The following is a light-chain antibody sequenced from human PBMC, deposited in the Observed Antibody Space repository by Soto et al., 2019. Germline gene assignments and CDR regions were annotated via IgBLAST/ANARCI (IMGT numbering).Light chain of an antibody. Sequence: DVQMTQSPSSLSASVGDRVTVTCRASQHIRTYLNWYQRKPGRAPDLLIYSASNLKSGVPSRFSGSGSGTDFTLTISNLQTEDLATYFCQQSFDFPWTFGQGTKVDIK. V-gene: IGKV1-39*01. CDR2: SAS. J-gene: IGKJ1*01. CDR3: QQSFDFPWT. CDR1: QHIRTY.